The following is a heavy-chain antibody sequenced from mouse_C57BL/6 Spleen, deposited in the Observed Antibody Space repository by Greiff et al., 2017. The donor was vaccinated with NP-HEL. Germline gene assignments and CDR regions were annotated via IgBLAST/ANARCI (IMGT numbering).Heavy chain of an antibody. J-gene: IGHJ3*01. V-gene: IGHV2-2*01. CDR1: GFSLTSYG. CDR3: ARTPYGSSYVGAY. CDR2: IWSGGST. D-gene: IGHD1-1*01. Sequence: VQLQQSGPGLVQPSQSLSITCTVSGFSLTSYGVHWVRQSPGKGLEWLGVIWSGGSTDYNAAFISRLSISKDNSKSQVFFKMNSLQADDTAIYYCARTPYGSSYVGAYWGQGTLVTVSA.